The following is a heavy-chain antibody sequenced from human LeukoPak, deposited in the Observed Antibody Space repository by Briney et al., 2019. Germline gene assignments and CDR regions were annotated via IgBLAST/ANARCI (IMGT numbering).Heavy chain of an antibody. J-gene: IGHJ4*02. CDR1: GYTFTGYY. V-gene: IGHV1-2*02. D-gene: IGHD2-2*01. Sequence: ASVKVSCKASGYTFTGYYMHWVRQAPGQGLEWMGWINPNSGGTNYAQKFQGRVTMTRDTSISTAYMELSRLRSDDTAVYYCARDRGSGEWYHLDGSIDYWGQGTLVTVSS. CDR2: INPNSGGT. CDR3: ARDRGSGEWYHLDGSIDY.